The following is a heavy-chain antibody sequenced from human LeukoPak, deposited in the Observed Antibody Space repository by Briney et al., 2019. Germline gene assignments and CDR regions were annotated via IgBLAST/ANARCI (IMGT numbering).Heavy chain of an antibody. V-gene: IGHV3-7*01. CDR3: ARDVRSLRFVFDH. J-gene: IGHJ4*02. CDR2: IKLDGTKK. Sequence: GGSLRLSRAASGLTFSSYWMHWARPPPGKGREWVANIKLDGTKKYYVDSVKGRFTISRDNAKNSLYLQMNSLGDEDTAVYQCARDVRSLRFVFDHWGQGIPVTVSS. CDR1: GLTFSSYW. D-gene: IGHD5-12*01.